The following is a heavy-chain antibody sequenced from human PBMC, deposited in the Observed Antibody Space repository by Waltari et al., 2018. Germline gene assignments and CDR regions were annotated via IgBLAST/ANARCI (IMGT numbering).Heavy chain of an antibody. CDR2: IIYSGGST. D-gene: IGHD3-22*01. Sequence: EVQLLESGGALVQPGGSLRISCASTVFSFTSYAMVWVRQAPGKGLEWVSIIYSGGSTYYADSVKGRFTVSRDNSKNTLYLEMHSLRTEDTAVYYCARTGRGNHYDSSDFQYWGQGTLVTVSA. J-gene: IGHJ1*01. CDR3: ARTGRGNHYDSSDFQY. V-gene: IGHV3-23*03. CDR1: VFSFTSYA.